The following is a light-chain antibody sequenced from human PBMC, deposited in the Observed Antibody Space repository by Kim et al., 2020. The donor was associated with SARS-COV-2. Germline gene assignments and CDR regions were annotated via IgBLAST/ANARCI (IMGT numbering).Light chain of an antibody. V-gene: IGKV3-20*01. J-gene: IGKJ2*01. CDR3: QQEGSSPYT. CDR2: GAS. CDR1: QSVSSSY. Sequence: EIVLTQSPGTLSLSPGERATLSCRARQSVSSSYLAWYQQKPGQAPRLLIYGASSRATGIPDRFSGSGSGTDFTLTISRLEPEDFAVYYCQQEGSSPYTFGQGTKLEI.